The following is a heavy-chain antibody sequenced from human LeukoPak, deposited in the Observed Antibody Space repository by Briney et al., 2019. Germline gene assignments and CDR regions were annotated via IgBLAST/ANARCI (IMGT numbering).Heavy chain of an antibody. CDR1: GFTFSSYA. V-gene: IGHV3-64*01. CDR2: ISSNGGST. CDR3: AGEGIGMVAKNQPLDY. J-gene: IGHJ4*02. D-gene: IGHD5-12*01. Sequence: GGSLRLSCAASGFTFSSYAMHWVRQAPGNGLEYVSAISSNGGSTYYANSVKGRFTISRDNSKNTLYLQMGSLRAEDMAVYYCAGEGIGMVAKNQPLDYWGQGTLVTVSS.